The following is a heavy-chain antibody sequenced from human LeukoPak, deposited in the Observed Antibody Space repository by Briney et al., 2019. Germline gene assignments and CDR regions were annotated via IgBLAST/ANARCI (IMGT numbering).Heavy chain of an antibody. Sequence: SETLSLTCTVSGGSISSGDYYWSWIRQPPGKGREWIGYIYYSGSTYYNPSLKSRVTISVDTSKNQFSLKLSSVTAADTAVYYCVSYYYDSSGYYPYWGQGTLVTVSS. CDR3: VSYYYDSSGYYPY. V-gene: IGHV4-30-4*01. J-gene: IGHJ4*02. D-gene: IGHD3-22*01. CDR1: GGSISSGDYY. CDR2: IYYSGST.